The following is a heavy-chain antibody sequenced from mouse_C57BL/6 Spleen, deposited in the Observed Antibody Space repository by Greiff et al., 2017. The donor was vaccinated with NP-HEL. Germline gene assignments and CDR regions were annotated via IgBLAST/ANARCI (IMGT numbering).Heavy chain of an antibody. D-gene: IGHD2-3*01. CDR3: ARFGYYVGFAY. CDR1: GYAFSSSW. Sequence: VKLMESGPELVKPGASVKISCKASGYAFSSSWMNWVKQRPGKGLEWIGRIYPGDGDTNYNGKFKGKATLTADKSSSTAYMQLSSLTSEDSAVYFCARFGYYVGFAYWGQGTLVTVSA. J-gene: IGHJ3*01. V-gene: IGHV1-82*01. CDR2: IYPGDGDT.